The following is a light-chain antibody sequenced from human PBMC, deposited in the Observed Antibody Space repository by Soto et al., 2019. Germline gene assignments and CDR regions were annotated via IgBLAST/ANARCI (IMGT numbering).Light chain of an antibody. V-gene: IGLV2-14*01. Sequence: QSALTQPASVSGSPGQSITISCAGTMRDVGAYNLVPWYQQHPGRVPQLIIYEVRNRPSGISFRFSGSKSGNTASLTISGLQAEDEADYYCSSFTSKSTLIFGGGTQLTVL. J-gene: IGLJ2*01. CDR1: MRDVGAYNL. CDR2: EVR. CDR3: SSFTSKSTLI.